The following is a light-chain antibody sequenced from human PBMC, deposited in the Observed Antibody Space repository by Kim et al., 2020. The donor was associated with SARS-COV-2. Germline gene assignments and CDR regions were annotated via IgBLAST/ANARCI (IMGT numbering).Light chain of an antibody. CDR1: SIGGHS. Sequence: APGQTDRITGGGNSIGGHSGNWYQQKPGQAPVLVMYYDSDRPSGIPERFSGSKSANTATLTISRVEAGDEADYYCQVWDTDTDHYVFGTGTKVTVL. CDR3: QVWDTDTDHYV. J-gene: IGLJ1*01. CDR2: YDS. V-gene: IGLV3-21*01.